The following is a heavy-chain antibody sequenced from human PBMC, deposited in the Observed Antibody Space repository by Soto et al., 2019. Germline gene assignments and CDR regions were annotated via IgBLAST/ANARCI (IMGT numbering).Heavy chain of an antibody. D-gene: IGHD2-8*02. J-gene: IGHJ4*02. V-gene: IGHV1-2*02. Sequence: HEHLVQSGAEVKRPGASLKVSCKASGYSFTGYYIHWXRQAXXQGLEWMGWINPDSGATNYAQNFQGRVTLTSDTSISTASMDLTSLTSDDTAVYYCARGDYGTGGYPFPYFDYWGQGTLVIVSS. CDR1: GYSFTGYY. CDR2: INPDSGAT. CDR3: ARGDYGTGGYPFPYFDY.